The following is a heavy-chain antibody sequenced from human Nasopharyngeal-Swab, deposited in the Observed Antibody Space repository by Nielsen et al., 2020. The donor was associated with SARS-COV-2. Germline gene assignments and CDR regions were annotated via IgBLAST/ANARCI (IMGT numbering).Heavy chain of an antibody. CDR3: LRHDGDVPGITGSGPPGGY. D-gene: IGHD6-13*01. CDR2: INPYSGDT. V-gene: IGHV1-2*06. Sequence: ASVKVSCKASGYTFTDYYIHWVRQAPGQGLEYMGRINPYSGDTDSAQKFQGRVTVTRDTSINTAYMHLGSLRSDDTAVYYCLRHDGDVPGITGSGPPGGYWGQGTLVTVSS. CDR1: GYTFTDYY. J-gene: IGHJ4*02.